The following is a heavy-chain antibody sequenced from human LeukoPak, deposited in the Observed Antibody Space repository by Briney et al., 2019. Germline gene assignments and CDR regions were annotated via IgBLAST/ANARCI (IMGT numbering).Heavy chain of an antibody. CDR2: ISSSSSYI. V-gene: IGHV3-21*01. J-gene: IGHJ4*02. Sequence: GGSLRLSCAVSGFTFTDYWMNWVRQAPGKGLEWVSSISSSSSYIYYADSVKGRFTISRDNAKNSLYLQINSLRAEDTAVYYCARDFQRYCSSTSCSTDYWGQGTLVTVSS. CDR3: ARDFQRYCSSTSCSTDY. D-gene: IGHD2-2*01. CDR1: GFTFTDYW.